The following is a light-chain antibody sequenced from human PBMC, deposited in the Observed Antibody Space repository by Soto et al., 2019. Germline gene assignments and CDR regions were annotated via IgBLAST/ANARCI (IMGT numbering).Light chain of an antibody. Sequence: EIVMTHSPATLSASPGERATLSCGTSQSVSSSLAWYQKKPGQASQLLIYGASTRATGIPARFSGSGSGTEFTLTISSLQSEDFAVYYCHQYNNWPYTFGQGTKLEIK. J-gene: IGKJ2*01. CDR1: QSVSSS. V-gene: IGKV3-15*01. CDR3: HQYNNWPYT. CDR2: GAS.